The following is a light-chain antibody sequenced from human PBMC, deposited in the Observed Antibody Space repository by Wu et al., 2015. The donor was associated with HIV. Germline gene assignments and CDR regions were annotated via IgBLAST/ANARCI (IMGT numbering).Light chain of an antibody. CDR2: AAS. CDR3: QKYDIAPLT. V-gene: IGKV1-27*01. CDR1: QDISNY. J-gene: IGKJ4*01. Sequence: DIQITQSPSSLSASVGDRLTITCRASQDISNYLAWYQQKPGKVPKLLLFAASTLQSGVPSRFSGSGSGTDFTLTISSLQPEDVATYYCQKYDIAPLTFGAGTEGGHQT.